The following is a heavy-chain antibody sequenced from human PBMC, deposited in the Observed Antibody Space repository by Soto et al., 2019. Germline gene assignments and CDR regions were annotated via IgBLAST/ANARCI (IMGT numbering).Heavy chain of an antibody. J-gene: IGHJ5*02. Sequence: SVKVSCKASGGTFSSYAISWVRQAPGQGLEWMGGIIPIFGTANYAQKFQGRVTITADESTSTAYMELSSLRSEDRAVYYCASEPFLVRSNWFDPWGQGTLVTVSS. CDR2: IIPIFGTA. CDR1: GGTFSSYA. CDR3: ASEPFLVRSNWFDP. V-gene: IGHV1-69*13.